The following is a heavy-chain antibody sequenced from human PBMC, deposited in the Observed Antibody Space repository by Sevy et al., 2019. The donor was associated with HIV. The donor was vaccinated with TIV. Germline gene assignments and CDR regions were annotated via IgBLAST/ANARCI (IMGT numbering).Heavy chain of an antibody. CDR1: RGTFSSYG. D-gene: IGHD6-19*01. CDR2: IIPILGTV. J-gene: IGHJ4*02. CDR3: ARGGGNGWYYFDY. Sequence: SVKVSCKASRGTFSSYGISWVRQAPGQGLEWMGGIIPILGTVNYAQKFQGRVTITADESTKTAYMELSSLRSEDTAVYYCARGGGNGWYYFDYWGQETLVTVSS. V-gene: IGHV1-69*13.